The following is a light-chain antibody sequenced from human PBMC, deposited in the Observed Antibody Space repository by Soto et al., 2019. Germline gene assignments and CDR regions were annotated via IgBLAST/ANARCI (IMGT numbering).Light chain of an antibody. J-gene: IGKJ4*01. CDR1: QDITNH. CDR2: AAS. CDR3: QQYKTFPLT. Sequence: DIQMTQSPSSLSASVGDRVTITCRASQDITNHLAWFQLKPGKAPKSLLYAASALQSGVPSKFSARGSGTAFTLTISSLQPEDIATYYCQQYKTFPLTFGGGTKVEIK. V-gene: IGKV1-16*02.